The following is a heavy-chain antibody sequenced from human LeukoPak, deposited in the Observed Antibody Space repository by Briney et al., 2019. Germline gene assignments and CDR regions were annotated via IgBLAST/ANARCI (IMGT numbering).Heavy chain of an antibody. Sequence: ASVKVSCKASGYTFTGYYMHWVRQAPGQGLEWMGWINPNSGGTNYARKFQGRVTMTRDTSISTAYMELSRLRSDDTAVYYCARDVVVVPAAPDYWGQGTLVTVSS. CDR3: ARDVVVVPAAPDY. J-gene: IGHJ4*02. D-gene: IGHD2-2*01. CDR1: GYTFTGYY. V-gene: IGHV1-2*02. CDR2: INPNSGGT.